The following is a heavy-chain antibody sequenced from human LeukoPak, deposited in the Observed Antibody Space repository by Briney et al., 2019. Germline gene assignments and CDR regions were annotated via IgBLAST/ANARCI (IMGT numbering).Heavy chain of an antibody. CDR1: GGSISSYY. CDR3: ARHPSSGRYGDYYYYGMDV. J-gene: IGHJ6*02. Sequence: RSSETLSLTCTVSGGSISSYYWSWIRQPPGKGLEWIGYIYYSGSTNYNPSLKSRVPISVDTSKNQFSLKLSSVTAADTAVYYCARHPSSGRYGDYYYYGMDVWGQGTTVTVSS. D-gene: IGHD6-19*01. V-gene: IGHV4-59*08. CDR2: IYYSGST.